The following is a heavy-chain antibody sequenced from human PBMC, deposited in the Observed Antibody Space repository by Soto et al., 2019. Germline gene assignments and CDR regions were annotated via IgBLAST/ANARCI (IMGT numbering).Heavy chain of an antibody. CDR2: VTGDGGGA. D-gene: IGHD1-1*01. CDR3: ARVPDARAGKGIDH. J-gene: IGHJ4*02. V-gene: IGHV3-74*01. Sequence: EVQLVESGGGLVQPGGSLRLSCAASGFTFNKYWMHWVRQAPGKGLVWLSRVTGDGGGATYADFVKGRMTISRDNAKNTLYLQMDSLGAEDTAVYFCARVPDARAGKGIDHWGQGTLVTVSS. CDR1: GFTFNKYW.